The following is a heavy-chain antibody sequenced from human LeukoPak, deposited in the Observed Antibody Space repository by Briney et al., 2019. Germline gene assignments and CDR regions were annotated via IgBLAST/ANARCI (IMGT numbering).Heavy chain of an antibody. J-gene: IGHJ4*02. V-gene: IGHV1-18*01. CDR1: GYTFTSYG. CDR2: ISAYNGNT. CDR3: ARDRATVTTRLPDY. Sequence: ASVKVSCKASGYTFTSYGISWVRQAPGQGLEWMGWISAYNGNTNYAQKLQGRVTMTTDTSTSTAYTELSSLRSEDTAVYYCARDRATVTTRLPDYWGQGTLVTVSS. D-gene: IGHD4-17*01.